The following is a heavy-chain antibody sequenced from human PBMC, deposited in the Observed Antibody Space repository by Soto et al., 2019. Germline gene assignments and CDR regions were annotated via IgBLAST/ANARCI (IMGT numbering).Heavy chain of an antibody. J-gene: IGHJ4*02. CDR2: IVPIVDTS. CDR1: GYSFTSYG. D-gene: IGHD5-12*01. Sequence: SVKVSCKASGYSFTSYGITWVRQAPGQGLEWMGGIVPIVDTSTYAQKFQGRVTITADESTSTVYMELSSLRSDDTAVYYCVRVVAIPGYPDNWGQGTLVTVSS. V-gene: IGHV1-69*13. CDR3: VRVVAIPGYPDN.